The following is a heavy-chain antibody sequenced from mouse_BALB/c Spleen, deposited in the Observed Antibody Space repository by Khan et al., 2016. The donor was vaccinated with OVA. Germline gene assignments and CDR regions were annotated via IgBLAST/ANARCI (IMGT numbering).Heavy chain of an antibody. V-gene: IGHV1-4*01. CDR3: VRIPTAPYYFDQ. CDR1: GYTFTNYT. J-gene: IGHJ2*01. CDR2: INPSSGYT. Sequence: VQLQQSGAELARPGASVKMSCTASGYTFTNYTMHWVKQSPGQGLEWIGYINPSSGYTYYTQNFNGKATLTTDRSSGTDYMQLSSLTSDDSAVYYCVRIPTAPYYFDQWGQGTTLTVSS.